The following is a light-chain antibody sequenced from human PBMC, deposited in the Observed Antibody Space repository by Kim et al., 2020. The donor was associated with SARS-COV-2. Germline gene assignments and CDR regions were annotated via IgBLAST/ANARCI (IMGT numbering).Light chain of an antibody. J-gene: IGKJ4*01. CDR1: QDIKNW. Sequence: DIQMTQFPSSVSASVGDRFTITCRASQDIKNWLAWYQQKPGNPPKLLIYAAASLQSGVPSRFSGSGSGTDFTLTISSLQPEYFATYFCQQAISFPLSFCGGTKVDIK. CDR2: AAA. V-gene: IGKV1-12*01. CDR3: QQAISFPLS.